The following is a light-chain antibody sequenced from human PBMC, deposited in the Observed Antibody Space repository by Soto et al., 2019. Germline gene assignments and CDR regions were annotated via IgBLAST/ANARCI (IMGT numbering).Light chain of an antibody. CDR1: QSVSSSY. V-gene: IGKV3-20*01. CDR3: QQYGSSPGA. J-gene: IGKJ3*01. Sequence: EIVFTQSPGTLSFSPGEGATLSCRASQSVSSSYLAWYQQKPGQAPRLLIYGASSRATGIPDRFSGSGSGTDFTLTISRLEPEDFAVYYCQQYGSSPGAFGPGTKVDIK. CDR2: GAS.